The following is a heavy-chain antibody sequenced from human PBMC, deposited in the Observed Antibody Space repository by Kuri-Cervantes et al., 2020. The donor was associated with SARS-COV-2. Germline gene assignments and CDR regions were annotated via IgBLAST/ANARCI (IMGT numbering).Heavy chain of an antibody. J-gene: IGHJ5*02. V-gene: IGHV3-64*01. CDR3: AIPMIVVVIVGGSGKPNWFDP. CDR1: GFTFSSYA. CDR2: ISSNGGST. Sequence: ESLKISCAASGFTFSSYAMHWVRQAPGKGLEYVSAISSNGGSTYYANSVKGRFTISRDNSKNTLYLQMGSLRAEDMAVYYCAIPMIVVVIVGGSGKPNWFDPWGQGTLVTVSS. D-gene: IGHD3-22*01.